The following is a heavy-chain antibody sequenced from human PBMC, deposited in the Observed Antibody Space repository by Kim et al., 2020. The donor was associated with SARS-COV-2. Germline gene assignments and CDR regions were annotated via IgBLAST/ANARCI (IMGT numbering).Heavy chain of an antibody. CDR1: GGSISSYY. D-gene: IGHD6-13*01. V-gene: IGHV4-59*13. Sequence: SETLSLICTVSGGSISSYYWSWIRQPPGKGLEWIGYIYYSGSTNYNPSLKSRVTISVDTSKNQFSLKLSSVTAADTAVYYCARYSSSWSYFDYWGQGTLV. J-gene: IGHJ4*02. CDR3: ARYSSSWSYFDY. CDR2: IYYSGST.